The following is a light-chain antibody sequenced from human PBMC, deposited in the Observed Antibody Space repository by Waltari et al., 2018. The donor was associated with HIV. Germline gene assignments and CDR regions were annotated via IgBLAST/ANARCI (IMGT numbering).Light chain of an antibody. Sequence: QSVLTQPPSASGPPGQRVTIPCPGSSSNLGRDFVYWYQQLPGTAPKLLIYSNDQRPSGVPDRFSGSKSGTSASLAISGLRSEDEADYYCTTWDSSVTAWVFGGGTKLTVL. J-gene: IGLJ3*02. CDR2: SND. V-gene: IGLV1-47*02. CDR1: SSNLGRDF. CDR3: TTWDSSVTAWV.